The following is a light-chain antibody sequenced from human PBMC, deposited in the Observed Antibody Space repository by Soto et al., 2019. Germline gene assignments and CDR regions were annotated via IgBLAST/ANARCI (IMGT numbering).Light chain of an antibody. J-gene: IGLJ2*01. CDR2: LNSDGSH. CDR1: SGHSSYA. CDR3: QTWGTGILVV. Sequence: QPVLTQSPSASASLGASVKLTCTLSSGHSSYAIAWHQQQPEKGPRYLMKLNSDGSHSKGDGIPDRFSGSSSGAERYLTTSSLQSEDEADYYCQTWGTGILVVFGGGTKLTVL. V-gene: IGLV4-69*01.